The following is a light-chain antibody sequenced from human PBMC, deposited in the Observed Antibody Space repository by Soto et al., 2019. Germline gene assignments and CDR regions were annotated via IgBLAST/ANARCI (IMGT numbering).Light chain of an antibody. CDR1: SSDVCGYNY. J-gene: IGLJ2*01. V-gene: IGLV2-8*01. CDR3: SSYAGSNNLL. CDR2: EVS. Sequence: QSVLTQPPSASGSPGHSVTISCTGTSSDVCGYNYVSWYQQHPGKAPQLMIYEVSRRPSGVPDRFSGSKSGNTASLTVSGLQAEDEADYYCSSYAGSNNLLFGGGTKLTVL.